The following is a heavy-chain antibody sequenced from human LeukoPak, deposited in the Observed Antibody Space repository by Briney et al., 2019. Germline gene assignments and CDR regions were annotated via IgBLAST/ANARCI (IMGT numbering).Heavy chain of an antibody. CDR1: GGSISSGGYY. CDR3: ARSYDFWSGYYRTDPQYFQH. D-gene: IGHD3-3*01. J-gene: IGHJ1*01. CDR2: IYYSGST. Sequence: SQTLSLTCTVSGGSISSGGYYWSWIRQHPGKGLEWIGYIYYSGSTYYNPSLKSRVTISVDTSKNQFSLKLSSVTAAGTAVYYCARSYDFWSGYYRTDPQYFQHWGQGILVTVSS. V-gene: IGHV4-31*03.